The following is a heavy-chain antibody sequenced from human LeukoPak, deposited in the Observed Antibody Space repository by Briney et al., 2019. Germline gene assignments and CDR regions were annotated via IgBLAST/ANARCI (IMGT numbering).Heavy chain of an antibody. CDR3: AGGRIYGSGRYPTYYFDY. CDR1: GGSISSYY. Sequence: SETLSLTCTVSGGSISSYYWSWIRQPPGKGLEWIGYIYYSGSTNYNPSLKSRVTISVDTSKNQFSLKLSSVAAADTAVYYCAGGRIYGSGRYPTYYFDYWGQGTLVTVSS. V-gene: IGHV4-59*01. D-gene: IGHD3-10*01. J-gene: IGHJ4*02. CDR2: IYYSGST.